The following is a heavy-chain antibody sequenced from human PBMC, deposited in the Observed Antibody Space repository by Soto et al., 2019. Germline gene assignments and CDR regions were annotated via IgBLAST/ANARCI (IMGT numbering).Heavy chain of an antibody. CDR3: AREHERSNAMDV. CDR2: ISYDGSIK. J-gene: IGHJ6*02. V-gene: IGHV3-30*04. CDR1: GFTFSSYF. Sequence: PGGSLRLSCAASGFTFSSYFMHWVRQPPGKGLDWVSSISYDGSIKYHADSVKGRFTISRDNSKNILYLQVNSLRAEDTAVYYCAREHERSNAMDVWGQGTTVTVSS.